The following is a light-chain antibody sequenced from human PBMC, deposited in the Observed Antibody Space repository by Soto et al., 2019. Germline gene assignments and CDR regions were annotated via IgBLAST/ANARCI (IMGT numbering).Light chain of an antibody. CDR2: DVS. V-gene: IGLV2-11*01. CDR1: SSDVGGYNH. Sequence: QSALTQPRSVSGSPGQSVTISCTGTSSDVGGYNHVSWYQHHPGKAPKLMIYDVSQRPSGVPDRFSGSKSGTTASLTISGLQAEDEADYYCCSYTARFTLLFGGGTQLTV. J-gene: IGLJ3*02. CDR3: CSYTARFTLL.